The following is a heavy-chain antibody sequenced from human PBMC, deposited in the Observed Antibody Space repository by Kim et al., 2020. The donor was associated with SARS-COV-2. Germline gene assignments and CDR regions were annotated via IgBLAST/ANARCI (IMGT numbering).Heavy chain of an antibody. V-gene: IGHV4-39*07. CDR2: IYYSGST. CDR3: ARDWGSSGWYG. CDR1: GGSISSSSYY. Sequence: SETLSLTCTVSGGSISSSSYYWGWIRQPPGKGLEWIGSIYYSGSTYYNPSLKSRVTISVDTSKNQFSLKLSSVTAADTAVYYCARDWGSSGWYGWGQGTLVTVSS. J-gene: IGHJ4*02. D-gene: IGHD6-19*01.